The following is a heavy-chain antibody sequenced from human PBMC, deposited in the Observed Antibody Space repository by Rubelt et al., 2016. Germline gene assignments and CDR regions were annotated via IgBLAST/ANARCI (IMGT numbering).Heavy chain of an antibody. CDR3: VGTQGDGHASGSSWFDP. CDR2: LSWYSGII. V-gene: IGHV3-9*01. Sequence: EVQLLESGGGLVQPGRSLRLSCAASGFSFDGYAMHWVRQAPGKGLAWVSGLSWYSGIIGYADSVKGRFTISRDNAKNSLYLQMNSLRVEDTAVDECVGTQGDGHASGSSWFDPWGRGTLVTVSS. J-gene: IGHJ5*02. D-gene: IGHD3-10*01. CDR1: GFSFDGYA.